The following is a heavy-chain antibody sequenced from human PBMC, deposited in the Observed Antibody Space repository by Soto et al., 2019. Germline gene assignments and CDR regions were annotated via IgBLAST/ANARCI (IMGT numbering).Heavy chain of an antibody. J-gene: IGHJ4*02. Sequence: GASVKVSCKASGYTFTSYAMHWVRQAPGQRLEWMGWINAGNGNTKYSQKFQGRVTITRDTSASTAFMELSSLRSEDTAVYYCARVRSGYSYGMVPYYFDYWGQGTLVTVSS. CDR3: ARVRSGYSYGMVPYYFDY. CDR2: INAGNGNT. D-gene: IGHD5-18*01. V-gene: IGHV1-3*01. CDR1: GYTFTSYA.